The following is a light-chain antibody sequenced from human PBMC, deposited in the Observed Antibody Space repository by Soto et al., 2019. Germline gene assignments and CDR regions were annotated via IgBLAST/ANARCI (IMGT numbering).Light chain of an antibody. CDR1: QSVLYSSNNKNY. J-gene: IGKJ2*01. V-gene: IGKV4-1*01. CDR3: QQYYSMFT. CDR2: WAS. Sequence: DIVMTQSPDSLAVSLGERATINCKSSQSVLYSSNNKNYLAWYQQKPGQPPKLLIYWASTRESGVPDRFSGSGSGTDFTLTISSLQAEDVAVYYCQQYYSMFTFGQGTKLDIK.